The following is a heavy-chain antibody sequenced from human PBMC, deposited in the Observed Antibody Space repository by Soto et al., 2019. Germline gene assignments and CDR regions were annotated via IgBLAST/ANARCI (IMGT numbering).Heavy chain of an antibody. J-gene: IGHJ4*02. D-gene: IGHD4-4*01. Sequence: QVQLVQSGAEVKKPGSSVKVSCKASGGTFSSYTISWVRQAPGQGLEWMGRIIPILGIANYAQKFQGRVTITADKPTSTAYRELSSLRSEDTAVYSCARDATTGRGGWGQGTLVTVSS. CDR1: GGTFSSYT. CDR2: IIPILGIA. CDR3: ARDATTGRGG. V-gene: IGHV1-69*08.